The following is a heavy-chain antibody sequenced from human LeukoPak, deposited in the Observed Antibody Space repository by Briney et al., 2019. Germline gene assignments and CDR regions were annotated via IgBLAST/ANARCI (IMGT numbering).Heavy chain of an antibody. J-gene: IGHJ4*02. Sequence: GGSLRLSCAASGFTFSSYSMNWVRQAPGKGLGWVSFISSSSSYIYYADSVKGRFTISRDNAKNSLYLQMNSLRAEDTAVYYCARAPPFGADAALDYWGQGTLVTVSS. CDR1: GFTFSSYS. V-gene: IGHV3-21*01. CDR3: ARAPPFGADAALDY. D-gene: IGHD3-3*01. CDR2: ISSSSSYI.